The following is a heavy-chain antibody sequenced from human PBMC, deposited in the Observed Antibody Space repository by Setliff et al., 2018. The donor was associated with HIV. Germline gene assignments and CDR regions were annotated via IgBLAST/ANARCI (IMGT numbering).Heavy chain of an antibody. Sequence: PSETLSLTCAVYGGSFSGYYWTWIRQPPGKGLGWIGEINHSGSTNYNPSLKSRVTISVDTSKNQFSLKLSSVTAADTAVYYCARGLVEEIVVITQPRLKYAFDIWGQGTMVTVSS. CDR3: ARGLVEEIVVITQPRLKYAFDI. V-gene: IGHV4-34*01. D-gene: IGHD3-22*01. CDR2: INHSGST. J-gene: IGHJ3*02. CDR1: GGSFSGYY.